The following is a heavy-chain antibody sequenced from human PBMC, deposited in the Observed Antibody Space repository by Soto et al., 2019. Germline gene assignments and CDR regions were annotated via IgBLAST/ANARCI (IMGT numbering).Heavy chain of an antibody. CDR2: IYYSGIT. CDR3: ANDPGYSLDY. D-gene: IGHD5-12*01. J-gene: IGHJ4*02. CDR1: GGSISSFY. V-gene: IGHV4-59*12. Sequence: PSETLSLICTVSGGSISSFYWSWIRQPPGKGLEWIGYIYYSGITDYNPSLKSRVTISVDTSKSQFSLKLSSVTPEDAAVYYCANDPGYSLDYWGQGTQVTVSS.